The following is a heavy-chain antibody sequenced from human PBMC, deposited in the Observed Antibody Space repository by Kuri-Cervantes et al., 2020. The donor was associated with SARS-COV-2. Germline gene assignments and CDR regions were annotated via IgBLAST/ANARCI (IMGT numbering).Heavy chain of an antibody. CDR2: IKQDGSEK. V-gene: IGHV3-7*01. J-gene: IGHJ5*02. CDR1: GFTFSSYW. CDR3: ARLIQTGYSDWFDP. Sequence: GESLKISCAASGFTFSSYWMSWVRQAPGKGLEWVANIKQDGSEKYYVDSVKGRFTISRDNAKNSLYLQMNSLRAEDTAVYYCARLIQTGYSDWFDPWGQGTLVTVSS. D-gene: IGHD3-9*01.